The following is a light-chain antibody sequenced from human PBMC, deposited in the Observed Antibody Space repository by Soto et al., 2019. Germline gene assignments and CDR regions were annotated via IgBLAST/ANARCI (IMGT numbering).Light chain of an antibody. CDR1: QPLGAW. V-gene: IGKV1-12*01. CDR2: ATS. J-gene: IGKJ4*01. Sequence: DIQMTQFPSSVSASVGDRVTITCRASQPLGAWLAWYQQKSGKAPKLLIYATSTLESGVPSRFSGSGSGTEFTLTITSLQPEDFATYYCQQDDILQLTFGGGTRVEIK. CDR3: QQDDILQLT.